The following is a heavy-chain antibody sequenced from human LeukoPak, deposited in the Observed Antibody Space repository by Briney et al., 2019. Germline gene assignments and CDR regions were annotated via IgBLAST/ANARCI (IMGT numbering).Heavy chain of an antibody. D-gene: IGHD6-13*01. CDR2: IFYTGST. J-gene: IGHJ4*02. V-gene: IGHV4-31*03. Sequence: SETLSLTCTVSGDSINSGGYFWSRIRQHPGKGLEWIGYIFYTGSTSYNPSLMSRVDISVDTSKNQFSLRLSSVTAADTAVYYCARETAASGTFDDWGQGTLVTVSS. CDR1: GDSINSGGYF. CDR3: ARETAASGTFDD.